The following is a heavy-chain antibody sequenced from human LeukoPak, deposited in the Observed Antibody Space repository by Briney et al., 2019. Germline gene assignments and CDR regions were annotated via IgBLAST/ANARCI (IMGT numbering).Heavy chain of an antibody. J-gene: IGHJ4*02. D-gene: IGHD3/OR15-3a*01. CDR2: IYYSGNT. V-gene: IGHV4-39*01. Sequence: KSSETLSLTCTVSVVSIRSSNSYWGWIRQPPGKGLEWIGSIYYSGNTYYNASLKGQVSISIDTPKNQFSLRLTSVTAADPAVYYCARQTGSGLFILPGGQGTLVTVSS. CDR1: VVSIRSSNSY. CDR3: ARQTGSGLFILP.